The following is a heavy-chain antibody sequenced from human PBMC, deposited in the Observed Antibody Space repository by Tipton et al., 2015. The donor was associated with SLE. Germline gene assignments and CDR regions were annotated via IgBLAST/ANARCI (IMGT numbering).Heavy chain of an antibody. J-gene: IGHJ3*02. V-gene: IGHV4-61*01. CDR2: IYYSGST. CDR1: GGSISSGSYY. D-gene: IGHD3-10*01. CDR3: ARDRGGGPTPDAFDI. Sequence: TLSLTCTVSGGSISSGSYYWSWIRQPPGKGLEWIGYIYYSGSTNYNPSLKSRVTISVDTSKNQFSLKLSSVTAADTAVYYCARDRGGGPTPDAFDIWGQGTMVTVSS.